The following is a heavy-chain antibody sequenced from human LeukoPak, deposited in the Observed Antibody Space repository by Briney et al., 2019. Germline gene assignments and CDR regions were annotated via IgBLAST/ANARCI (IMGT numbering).Heavy chain of an antibody. J-gene: IGHJ3*02. D-gene: IGHD6-19*01. CDR2: INWNGYGT. V-gene: IGHV3-20*04. Sequence: GGSLRLSCSASGFTFDDYDMSWVRQAPGKGLEWVSGINWNGYGTDYTDSVKGRFTISRDNAKNSLYLQMNSLRAEDTALYYCARIKKNSSDWTGAFDIWGQGTMVTVSS. CDR1: GFTFDDYD. CDR3: ARIKKNSSDWTGAFDI.